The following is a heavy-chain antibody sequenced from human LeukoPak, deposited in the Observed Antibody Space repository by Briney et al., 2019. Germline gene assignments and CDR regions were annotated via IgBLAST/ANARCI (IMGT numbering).Heavy chain of an antibody. CDR3: ATIRYSGNYALSDS. V-gene: IGHV1-24*01. CDR1: EYTLTELS. J-gene: IGHJ4*02. Sequence: ASVNVSCKGSEYTLTELSMHGVRQAPGKGLDWMGRFDPEDDETIYAQNFQGRVSMTEDTSTDPAYMELSSLRSEDTAVYYCATIRYSGNYALSDSWGQGTLVTVSS. CDR2: FDPEDDET. D-gene: IGHD1-26*01.